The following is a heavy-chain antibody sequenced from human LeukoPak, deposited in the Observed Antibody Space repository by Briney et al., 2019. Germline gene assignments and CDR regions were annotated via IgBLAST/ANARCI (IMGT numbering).Heavy chain of an antibody. CDR3: ARFIAAPYYFDY. Sequence: GGSLRLSCAASGFTFSSYGMHWVRQAPGKGLEWVAFIRYDGSNKYYADSVKGRFTISRDNSKNTLYLQMNSLRAEDTAVYYCARFIAAPYYFDYWGRGTLVTVSS. D-gene: IGHD6-13*01. CDR1: GFTFSSYG. CDR2: IRYDGSNK. J-gene: IGHJ4*02. V-gene: IGHV3-30*02.